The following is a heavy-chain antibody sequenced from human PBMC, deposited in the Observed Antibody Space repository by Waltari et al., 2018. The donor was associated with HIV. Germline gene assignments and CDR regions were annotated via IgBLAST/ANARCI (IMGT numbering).Heavy chain of an antibody. CDR3: ARPSKQRTPVSAFDI. J-gene: IGHJ3*02. CDR2: IDDSGST. V-gene: IGHV4-39*01. Sequence: QLQLQESGPGLMKPSETLSLTCTASGGSISSSNYYWGWSRQPPGKGLEWIGSIDDSGSTYDKPSLRSRVTISVDTSKNQFSLKVSSVTAADTAVYYCARPSKQRTPVSAFDIWGQGTMVTVSS. CDR1: GGSISSSNYY. D-gene: IGHD6-25*01.